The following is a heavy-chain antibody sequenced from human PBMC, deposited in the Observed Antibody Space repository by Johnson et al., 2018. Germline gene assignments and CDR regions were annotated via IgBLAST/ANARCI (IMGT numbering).Heavy chain of an antibody. D-gene: IGHD5-18*01. J-gene: IGHJ6*02. Sequence: VQLQESGPGLVKPSETLALTCTVSGGSISSYYWSWIRQPPGKGLEWVSGINWNGGSTGYADSVKGRFTISRDNAKNSLYLQMNSLRAEDTAVYYCARARSWGIQLYYYYYGMDVWGQGTTVTVSS. CDR3: ARARSWGIQLYYYYYGMDV. CDR2: INWNGGST. CDR1: GGSISSYY. V-gene: IGHV3-20*04.